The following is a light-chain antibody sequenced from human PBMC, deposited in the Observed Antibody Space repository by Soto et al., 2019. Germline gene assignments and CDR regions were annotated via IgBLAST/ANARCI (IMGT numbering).Light chain of an antibody. CDR1: SSDIGAYDY. V-gene: IGLV2-8*01. J-gene: IGLJ1*01. CDR3: SSFAGSNNFPYV. Sequence: QSVLTQPASVSGSPGQSITISCSGTSSDIGAYDYVSWYQQHPGRAPKLIIYEVSGSKSGNTASLTVSGLQAEDEADYYCSSFAGSNNFPYVFGTGTKVTVL. CDR2: E.